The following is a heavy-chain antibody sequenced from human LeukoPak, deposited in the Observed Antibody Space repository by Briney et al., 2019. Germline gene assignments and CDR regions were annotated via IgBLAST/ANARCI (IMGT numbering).Heavy chain of an antibody. CDR3: ARDRGLGCPDY. CDR1: GGTFSSYG. CDR2: IIPIFGMS. D-gene: IGHD3-16*01. V-gene: IGHV1-69*10. J-gene: IGHJ4*02. Sequence: SVKVSCKASGGTFSSYGISWVRQAPGQGLEWMGGIIPIFGMSNYAQKFQGRVTITADKSTSTAYMELSSLRSEDTAVYYCARDRGLGCPDYWGQGTLVTVSS.